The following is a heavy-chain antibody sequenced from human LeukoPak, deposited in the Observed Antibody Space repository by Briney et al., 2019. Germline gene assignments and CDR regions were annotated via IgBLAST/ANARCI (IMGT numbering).Heavy chain of an antibody. CDR3: ARARGYCSSTSCTLGELDY. Sequence: PGGSLRLSCAASGFTVSSNYMSWVRQAPGKGLEWFSVIYSGGSTYYADSVKGRFTISRDNSKNTLYLQMNSLRAEDTAVYYCARARGYCSSTSCTLGELDYWGQGTLVTVSS. J-gene: IGHJ4*02. CDR1: GFTVSSNY. V-gene: IGHV3-53*01. CDR2: IYSGGST. D-gene: IGHD2-2*01.